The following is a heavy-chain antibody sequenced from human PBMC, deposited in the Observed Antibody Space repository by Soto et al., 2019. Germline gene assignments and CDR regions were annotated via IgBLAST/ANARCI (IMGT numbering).Heavy chain of an antibody. CDR2: IYYSGST. Sequence: SETLSLTCTVSGGSISSYYWSWIRQPPGKGLEWIGYIYYSGSTNYNPSLKSRVTISVDTSKNQFSLKLSSVTAADTAVYYCARSSGYDRGDNVDYWGQGTLVTVSS. CDR1: GGSISSYY. CDR3: ARSSGYDRGDNVDY. V-gene: IGHV4-59*08. J-gene: IGHJ4*02. D-gene: IGHD5-12*01.